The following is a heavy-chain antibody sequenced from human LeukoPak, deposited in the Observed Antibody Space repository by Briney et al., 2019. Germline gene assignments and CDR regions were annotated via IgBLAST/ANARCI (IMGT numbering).Heavy chain of an antibody. CDR2: ISGSGGST. D-gene: IGHD3-16*01. CDR1: GFTFSSYA. CDR3: ARAKLRGEFDY. J-gene: IGHJ4*02. Sequence: GGSLRLSCAASGFTFSSYAMSWVRQAPGKGLEWVSGISGSGGSTYYADSVKGRFTISRDNSKNTLYLQMNSLRAEDTAVYYCARAKLRGEFDYWGQGTLVTVSS. V-gene: IGHV3-23*01.